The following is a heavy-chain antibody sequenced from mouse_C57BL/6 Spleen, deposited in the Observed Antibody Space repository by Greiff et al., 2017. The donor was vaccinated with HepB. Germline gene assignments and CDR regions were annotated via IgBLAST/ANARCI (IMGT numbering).Heavy chain of an antibody. V-gene: IGHV2-5*01. Sequence: VKLMESGPGLVQPSQSLSITCTVSGFSLTSYGVHWVRQSPGKGLEWLGVIWRGGSTDYNAAFMSRLSITKDNSKSQVFFKMNSLQADDTAIYYCAPYYDYDGGFAYWGQGTLVTVSA. CDR1: GFSLTSYG. CDR3: APYYDYDGGFAY. CDR2: IWRGGST. D-gene: IGHD2-4*01. J-gene: IGHJ3*01.